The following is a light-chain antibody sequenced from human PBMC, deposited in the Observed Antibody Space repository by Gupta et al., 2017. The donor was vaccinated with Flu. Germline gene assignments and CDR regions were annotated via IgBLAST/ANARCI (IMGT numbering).Light chain of an antibody. CDR1: TYVSGTWN. Sequence: STYVSGTWNVNWYRQLPGAAPRLLIYDGRQRPSGVPDRFSASKSGTSASLAISGLQSEDEAEYCCAAYQTHLGGPVFGGGTKLTVL. J-gene: IGLJ3*02. CDR3: AAYQTHLGGPV. V-gene: IGLV1-44*01. CDR2: DGR.